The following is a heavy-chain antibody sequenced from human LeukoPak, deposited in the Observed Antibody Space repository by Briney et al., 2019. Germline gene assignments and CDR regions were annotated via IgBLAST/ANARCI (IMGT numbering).Heavy chain of an antibody. CDR2: INPSSGGT. CDR1: RYTFTGYY. J-gene: IGHJ6*04. D-gene: IGHD3-10*01. CDR3: ARGGTMVRGVKGYYYGMDV. V-gene: IGHV1-2*04. Sequence: GASVKVSCKASRYTFTGYYMHWVRQAPGQGLEWMGWINPSSGGTNYAQKFQGWVTMTRDTSISTAYMELSRLRSDDTAVYYCARGGTMVRGVKGYYYGMDVWGKGTTVTVSS.